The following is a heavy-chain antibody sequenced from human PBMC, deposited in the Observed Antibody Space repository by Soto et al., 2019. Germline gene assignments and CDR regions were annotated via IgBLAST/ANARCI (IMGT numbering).Heavy chain of an antibody. V-gene: IGHV4-30-4*01. CDR1: GGSISSGDYY. CDR3: ARETSYYYDSSGFDY. CDR2: IYYSGST. D-gene: IGHD3-22*01. J-gene: IGHJ4*02. Sequence: LSLTCTVSGGSISSGDYYWSWIRQPPGKGLEWIGYIYYSGSTYYNPSLKSRVTISVDTSKNQFSLKLSSVTAADTAVYYCARETSYYYDSSGFDYWGQGTLVTVSS.